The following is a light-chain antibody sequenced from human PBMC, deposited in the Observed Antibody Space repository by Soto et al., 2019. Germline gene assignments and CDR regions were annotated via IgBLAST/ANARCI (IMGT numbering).Light chain of an antibody. Sequence: DIQMTQSPSSLSASVGDRVTITCRASQTISTYLTWDQQNPGKAPKLLIYAASNLQNGVPSRFSGSGSGSEFTLTISSLQPEDVATYYCQKSSSIPYTCGQGTKLEIK. J-gene: IGKJ2*01. CDR1: QTISTY. V-gene: IGKV1-39*01. CDR3: QKSSSIPYT. CDR2: AAS.